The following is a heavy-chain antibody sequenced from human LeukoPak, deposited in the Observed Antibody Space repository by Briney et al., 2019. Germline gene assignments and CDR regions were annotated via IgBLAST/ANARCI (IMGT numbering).Heavy chain of an antibody. CDR3: AKDPGRFVVVPAAIDY. J-gene: IGHJ4*02. D-gene: IGHD2-2*02. CDR1: GFTFSSYG. V-gene: IGHV3-30*18. CDR2: ISYDGSNK. Sequence: GRSLRLSCAASGFTFSSYGMHWVRQAPGKGLEWVAVISYDGSNKYYADSVKGRLTISRDNSKNTLYLQMNSLRAEDTAVYYCAKDPGRFVVVPAAIDYWGQGTLVTVSS.